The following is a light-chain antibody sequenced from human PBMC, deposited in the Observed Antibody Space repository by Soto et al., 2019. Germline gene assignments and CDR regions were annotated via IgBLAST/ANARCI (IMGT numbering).Light chain of an antibody. CDR2: DVS. CDR1: SSDVGGYNF. Sequence: QSVLTQPASVSGSPGQSITISCTGTSSDVGGYNFVSWYQQHPGKAPKLMIYDVSNRPSGVSNRFSGSKSGNTASLTISGLQAEDEADYYCSSYTSTGTIVVFGGGTKVTVL. V-gene: IGLV2-14*01. CDR3: SSYTSTGTIVV. J-gene: IGLJ2*01.